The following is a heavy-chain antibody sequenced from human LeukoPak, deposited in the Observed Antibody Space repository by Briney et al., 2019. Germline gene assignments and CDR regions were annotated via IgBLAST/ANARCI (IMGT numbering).Heavy chain of an antibody. V-gene: IGHV1-18*01. CDR1: GYTFSSYG. J-gene: IGHJ3*02. D-gene: IGHD3-10*01. Sequence: ASVKVSCQASGYTFSSYGITWVRQAPGQGLEWMGWISGYNGNTNYAQNLQGRATMTTDTSTSTAYMELRSLRSDDTAVYYCASSAGWFGRKAAFDIWGQGTMVTVSS. CDR2: ISGYNGNT. CDR3: ASSAGWFGRKAAFDI.